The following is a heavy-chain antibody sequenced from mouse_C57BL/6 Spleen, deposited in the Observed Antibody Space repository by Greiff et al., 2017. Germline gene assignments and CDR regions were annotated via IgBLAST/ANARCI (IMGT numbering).Heavy chain of an antibody. Sequence: EVKLLESGPGLVKPSQSLSLTCSVTGYSITSGYYWNWIRQFPGNKLEWMGYISYDGSNNYNPSLKNRISITRDTSKNQFFLKLNSVTTEDTATYYCARAWYYFDYWGQGTTLTVSS. J-gene: IGHJ2*01. V-gene: IGHV3-6*01. CDR2: ISYDGSN. CDR1: GYSITSGYY. CDR3: ARAWYYFDY.